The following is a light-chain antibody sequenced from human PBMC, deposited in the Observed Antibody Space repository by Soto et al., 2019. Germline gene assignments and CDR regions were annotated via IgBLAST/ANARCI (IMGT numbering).Light chain of an antibody. CDR2: DVS. J-gene: IGLJ1*01. V-gene: IGLV2-14*01. CDR1: SSDVGGYNY. CDR3: SSYTRSSTLYV. Sequence: QSALTQPASVSGSPGQSITISCTGTSSDVGGYNYVSWYQQHPGKAPKVMISDVSNRPSGVSNRFSGSKSGNTASLTISGLQAEDEADYYCSSYTRSSTLYVFGTGTKLTVL.